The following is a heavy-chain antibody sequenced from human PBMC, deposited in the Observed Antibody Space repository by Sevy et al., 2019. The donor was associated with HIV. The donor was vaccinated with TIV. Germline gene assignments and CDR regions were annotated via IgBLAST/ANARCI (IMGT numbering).Heavy chain of an antibody. Sequence: GGSLRLSCAASGFTFSSYAMSWVRQAPGKGLEWVSAISGSGGSTYYADSVKGRFTISRDNSKNTLYLQMNSLRAEETAVYYCAKDQGEWLVPVGFDYWGQGTLVTVSS. J-gene: IGHJ4*02. CDR1: GFTFSSYA. CDR2: ISGSGGST. V-gene: IGHV3-23*01. CDR3: AKDQGEWLVPVGFDY. D-gene: IGHD6-19*01.